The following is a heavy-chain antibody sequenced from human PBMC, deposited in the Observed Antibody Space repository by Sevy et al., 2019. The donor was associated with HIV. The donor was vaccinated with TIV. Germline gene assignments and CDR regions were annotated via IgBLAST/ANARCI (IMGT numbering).Heavy chain of an antibody. CDR1: GGSISSSSYY. J-gene: IGHJ4*02. CDR3: ARRRGLYYFDY. V-gene: IGHV4-39*01. Sequence: SETLSLTCTVSGGSISSSSYYWGWIRQPPGKGLEWIGSIYYSGSTYYNPSLKSRVTISVDTSKNQFSLKLSSVTAADTAVYYCARRRGLYYFDYWGQGTLVTVSS. CDR2: IYYSGST. D-gene: IGHD3-10*01.